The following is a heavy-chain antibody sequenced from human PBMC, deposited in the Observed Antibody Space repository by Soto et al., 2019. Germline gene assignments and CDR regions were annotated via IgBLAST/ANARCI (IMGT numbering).Heavy chain of an antibody. CDR2: IYSGGST. D-gene: IGHD3-10*01. CDR3: ARASYYCSGSFDY. Sequence: EVQLVESGGGLVQPGGSLRLSCAASGFTVSSNYMSWVRQAPGKGLEWVSVIYSGGSTYYADSVKGRFTISRDNSKNTLYLQMNSLRAEDTAVYYCARASYYCSGSFDYWGQGTLVTVSS. V-gene: IGHV3-66*01. J-gene: IGHJ4*02. CDR1: GFTVSSNY.